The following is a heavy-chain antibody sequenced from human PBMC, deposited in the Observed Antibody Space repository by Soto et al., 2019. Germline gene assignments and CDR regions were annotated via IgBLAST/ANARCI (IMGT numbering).Heavy chain of an antibody. J-gene: IGHJ4*02. D-gene: IGHD1-26*01. V-gene: IGHV1-18*01. Sequence: ASVKVSCKASGYTFTGYGISSLRQAPGQGLERLGWIGAYNGKTNNAHKLQGRVTMTTDTSTSTAYMELRMLRSYDTAVYHCSRNRLGDTGDYWGKGSLVTVSS. CDR2: IGAYNGKT. CDR1: GYTFTGYG. CDR3: SRNRLGDTGDY.